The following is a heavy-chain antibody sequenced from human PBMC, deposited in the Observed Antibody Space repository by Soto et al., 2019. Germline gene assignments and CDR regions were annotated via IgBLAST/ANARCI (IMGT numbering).Heavy chain of an antibody. V-gene: IGHV4-39*01. CDR3: ARLGWLAERGFFHH. CDR1: GDSISSSDYY. D-gene: IGHD6-19*01. CDR2: IFYSGRT. Sequence: QLQLQESGPGLVKPAETLSLTCTVSGDSISSSDYYWGWIRQPPGKGLEWIGSIFYSGRTYYSPSLKTRVTIAVDTSRNQFSLKLTSVTVVDTAVYYCARLGWLAERGFFHHWGQGTLVTVSS. J-gene: IGHJ1*01.